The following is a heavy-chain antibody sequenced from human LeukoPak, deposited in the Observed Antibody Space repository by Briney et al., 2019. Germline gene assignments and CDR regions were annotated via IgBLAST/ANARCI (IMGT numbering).Heavy chain of an antibody. V-gene: IGHV3-30-3*01. CDR3: AREGYYDILTGYPTHDAFDI. J-gene: IGHJ3*02. CDR1: GFTFTSYA. Sequence: GGSLRLSCAASGFTFTSYAMHWVRQAPGKGLEWVAVMSFDGGNSDYADSVKGRFTISRDNAKNSLYLQMNSLRAEDTAVYYCAREGYYDILTGYPTHDAFDIWGQGTMVTVSS. D-gene: IGHD3-9*01. CDR2: MSFDGGNS.